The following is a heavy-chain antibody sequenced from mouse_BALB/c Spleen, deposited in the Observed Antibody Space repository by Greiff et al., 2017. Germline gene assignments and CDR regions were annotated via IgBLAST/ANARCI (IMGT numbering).Heavy chain of an antibody. D-gene: IGHD1-1*01. CDR2: IWAGGST. Sequence: QVQLKQSGPGLVAPSQSLSITCTVSGFSLTSYGVHWVRQPPGKGLEWLGVIWAGGSTNYNSALMSRLSISKDNSKSQVFLKMNSLQTDDTAMYYCAREYGSSYGYFDVWGAGTTVTVSS. J-gene: IGHJ1*01. CDR1: GFSLTSYG. CDR3: AREYGSSYGYFDV. V-gene: IGHV2-9*02.